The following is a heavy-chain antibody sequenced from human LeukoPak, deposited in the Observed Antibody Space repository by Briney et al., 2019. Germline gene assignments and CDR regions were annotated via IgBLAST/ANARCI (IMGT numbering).Heavy chain of an antibody. CDR2: MNPNSGNT. CDR3: ARGPVYGSGSYYPSDY. Sequence: ASVKVSCKASGYTFTSYDINWVRQATGQGLEWMGWMNPNSGNTGYAQKFQGRVTMTRNTSISTAYMELSSLRSEGTAVYYCARGPVYGSGSYYPSDYWGQGTLDTVSS. D-gene: IGHD3-10*01. CDR1: GYTFTSYD. V-gene: IGHV1-8*01. J-gene: IGHJ4*02.